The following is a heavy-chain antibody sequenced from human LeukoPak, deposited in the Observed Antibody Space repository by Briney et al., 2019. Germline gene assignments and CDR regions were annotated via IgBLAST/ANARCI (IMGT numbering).Heavy chain of an antibody. J-gene: IGHJ6*03. V-gene: IGHV1-8*03. Sequence: ASVKVSCKASGYTFTGYYMHWVRQATGQGLEWMGWMNPNSGNTGYAQKFQGRVTITRNTSISTAYMELSSLRSEDTAVYYCARVYASSRRVYYYYYYMDVWGKGTTVTVSS. CDR1: GYTFTGYY. CDR3: ARVYASSRRVYYYYYYMDV. D-gene: IGHD2-8*01. CDR2: MNPNSGNT.